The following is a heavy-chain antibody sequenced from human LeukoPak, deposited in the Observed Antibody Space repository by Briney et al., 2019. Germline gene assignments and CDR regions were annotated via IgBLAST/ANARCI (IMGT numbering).Heavy chain of an antibody. CDR1: GFTFNDFA. CDR2: IADAGT. V-gene: IGHV3-23*01. CDR3: ARNLGPFDV. Sequence: GGSLRLSCAASGFTFNDFAMTWVRQAPGKGLEWVSTIADAGTYYADSVKGRFIISRDNSKNMLYLQLDSLRADDTAMYYCARNLGPFDVRGHGTMVTVSS. D-gene: IGHD3-16*01. J-gene: IGHJ3*01.